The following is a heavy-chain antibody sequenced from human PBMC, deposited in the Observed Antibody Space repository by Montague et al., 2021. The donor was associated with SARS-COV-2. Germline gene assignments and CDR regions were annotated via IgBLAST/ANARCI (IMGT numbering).Heavy chain of an antibody. CDR2: INSDGSSA. D-gene: IGHD6-19*01. J-gene: IGHJ4*02. V-gene: IGHV3-74*01. Sequence: SLRLSCAASGFTFNTYYIHWVRQAPGKGLVWASRINSDGSSATYADSVKGRFTITRDNAKNTVYLQMNSLRAEDTAVYYCARDREPWLLQYYFDYWGQGTLVTVSS. CDR3: ARDREPWLLQYYFDY. CDR1: GFTFNTYY.